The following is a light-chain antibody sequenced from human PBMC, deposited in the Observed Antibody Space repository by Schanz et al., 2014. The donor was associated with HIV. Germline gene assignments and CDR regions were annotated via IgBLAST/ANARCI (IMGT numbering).Light chain of an antibody. J-gene: IGKJ1*01. CDR3: QQYDISPPWT. CDR2: GAS. V-gene: IGKV3-20*01. CDR1: QSVSGN. Sequence: EIVLTQSPDTLSLSPGERATLSCRASQSVSGNLAWYQQRPGQAPRLLIYGASTRATGIPDRFSGSGSGTDFTLTISRLEPEDFAVYYCQQYDISPPWTFGQGTKVEVK.